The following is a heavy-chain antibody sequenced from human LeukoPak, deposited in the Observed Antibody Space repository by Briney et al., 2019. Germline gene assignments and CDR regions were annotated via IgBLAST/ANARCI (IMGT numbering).Heavy chain of an antibody. CDR3: ARYCGSENYCISY. CDR1: GASFSVNN. D-gene: IGHD3-10*01. Sequence: SETLSLTCAVYGASFSVNNWIWIRQPPGKGLEWIGEINHSGTITYRPSLKSRLTISADTSKNQFSLKLSSVTAADTAVYYCARYCGSENYCISYWGQGTLVTVSS. V-gene: IGHV4-34*01. J-gene: IGHJ4*01. CDR2: INHSGTI.